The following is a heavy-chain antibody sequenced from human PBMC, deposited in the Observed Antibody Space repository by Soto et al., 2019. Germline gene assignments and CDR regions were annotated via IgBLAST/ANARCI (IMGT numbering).Heavy chain of an antibody. Sequence: GASVKVSCKASGGTFSSYAISWVRQAPGQGLEWMGGIIPIFGTANYAQKFQGRVTITADKSTSTAYMELSSLRSEDTAVYYCARDFGQDYYDSSGYYRVKRYFDYWGQGTLVTVS. CDR3: ARDFGQDYYDSSGYYRVKRYFDY. V-gene: IGHV1-69*06. CDR2: IIPIFGTA. CDR1: GGTFSSYA. D-gene: IGHD3-22*01. J-gene: IGHJ4*02.